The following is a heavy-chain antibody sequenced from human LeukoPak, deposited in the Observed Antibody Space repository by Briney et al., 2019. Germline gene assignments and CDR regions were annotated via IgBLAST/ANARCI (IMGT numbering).Heavy chain of an antibody. CDR3: AASNWMDP. J-gene: IGHJ5*02. V-gene: IGHV3-74*01. CDR1: GFTFSSYW. Sequence: PGGSLRLSCAASGFTFSSYWMSWVRQAPGKGLVWVSCISFDGSDATYADSVKGRFTISRDNAKNTLHLQMDSLTVEDTAVYYCAASNWMDPWGQGTLVTVSS. CDR2: ISFDGSDA.